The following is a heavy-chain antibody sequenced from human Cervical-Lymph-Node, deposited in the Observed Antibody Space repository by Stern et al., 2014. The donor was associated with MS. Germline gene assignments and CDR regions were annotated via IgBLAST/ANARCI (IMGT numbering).Heavy chain of an antibody. D-gene: IGHD6-13*01. J-gene: IGHJ4*02. Sequence: QDQLVQSGAEVKKPGASVNVSCKASGYTFSTYYMHWVRQAPGQGLEWMGMINPSGGRSSYAQKLQGRVTMTTDTSTSTAYMELRSLRSDDTAVYYCARDRDSSRHFDYWGQGTLVTVSS. CDR3: ARDRDSSRHFDY. V-gene: IGHV1-46*01. CDR1: GYTFSTYY. CDR2: INPSGGRS.